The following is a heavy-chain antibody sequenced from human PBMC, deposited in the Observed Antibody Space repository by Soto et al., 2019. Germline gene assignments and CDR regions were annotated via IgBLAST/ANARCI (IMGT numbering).Heavy chain of an antibody. J-gene: IGHJ6*02. CDR3: ARDRYDILTGYTYYYYYYGMDV. D-gene: IGHD3-9*01. Sequence: QVQLVESGGGVVQPGRSLRLSCEASGFTFSSYAMHWVRQAPGKGLEWVAVISYDGSNKYYADSVKGRFTISRDNSKNTLYLQMNSLRAEDTAVYYCARDRYDILTGYTYYYYYYGMDVWGQGTTVTVSS. CDR1: GFTFSSYA. V-gene: IGHV3-30-3*01. CDR2: ISYDGSNK.